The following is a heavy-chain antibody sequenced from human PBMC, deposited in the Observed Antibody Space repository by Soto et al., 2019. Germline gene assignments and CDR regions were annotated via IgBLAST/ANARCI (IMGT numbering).Heavy chain of an antibody. CDR3: ARYSSWEFYGMDV. J-gene: IGHJ6*02. D-gene: IGHD6-6*01. CDR2: IYHSGST. V-gene: IGHV4-34*01. CDR1: GGSFSGYY. Sequence: PSETLSLTCAVYGGSFSGYYWSWIRQPPGKGLEWIGEIYHSGSTNYNPSLKSRVTISVDKSKNQFSLKLSSVTAADTAVYYCARYSSWEFYGMDVWGQGTTVTVSS.